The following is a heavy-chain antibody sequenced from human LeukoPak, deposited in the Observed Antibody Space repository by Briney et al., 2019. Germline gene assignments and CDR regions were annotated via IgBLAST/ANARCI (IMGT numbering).Heavy chain of an antibody. Sequence: GASVKVSCKASGYTFIGNYMQWVRQAPGQGLEWMGWINPDSGNTDYAENFQGRVTMTRDTSINTAYMELRSLRFDDTAIYYCVRDSTPLDYWGQGTLVTVSS. CDR3: VRDSTPLDY. V-gene: IGHV1-2*02. CDR2: INPDSGNT. CDR1: GYTFIGNY. J-gene: IGHJ4*02.